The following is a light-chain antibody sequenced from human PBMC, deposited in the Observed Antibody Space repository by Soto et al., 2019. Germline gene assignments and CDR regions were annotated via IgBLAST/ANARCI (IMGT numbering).Light chain of an antibody. CDR3: QQSFSTPLS. Sequence: DIQMTQSPSSLSASVGDRVTISCRASQSINKYLNWYQQKPGNVPTLLIYAASTLQGGVPSRFNGSGFGTDFTFTISNLQPEDFATYYCQQSFSTPLSFGGGTKVEIK. CDR2: AAS. CDR1: QSINKY. V-gene: IGKV1-39*01. J-gene: IGKJ4*01.